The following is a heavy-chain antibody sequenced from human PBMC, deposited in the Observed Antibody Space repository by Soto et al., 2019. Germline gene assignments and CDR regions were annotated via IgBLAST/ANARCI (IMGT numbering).Heavy chain of an antibody. CDR2: ISHRGTA. V-gene: IGHV4-31*03. J-gene: IGHJ5*02. CDR3: ARVSATGTRWLDP. Sequence: LSLTCTVSGGPISIGAYYWGWIRQHPGKGLEWIGYISHRGTAYYTPSLKSRVSPSVDPSKRQFSLNVTSLTAADTAVYYCARVSATGTRWLDPWGPGTLVTVSS. CDR1: GGPISIGAYY. D-gene: IGHD6-13*01.